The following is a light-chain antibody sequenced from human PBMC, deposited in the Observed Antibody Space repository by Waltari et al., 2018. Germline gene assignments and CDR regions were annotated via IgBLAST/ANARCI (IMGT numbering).Light chain of an antibody. CDR2: DVT. CDR1: NSDVGRYNL. Sequence: QSAPTQPASVSGSPGQSITISCTGTNSDVGRYNLVSWYQQHPAKAPKLIIYDVTERPSGVSGRLSGSKSGNTASLTISGLQAEDEADYYCCSYAGSFTWVFGGGTKLTVL. CDR3: CSYAGSFTWV. V-gene: IGLV2-23*02. J-gene: IGLJ3*02.